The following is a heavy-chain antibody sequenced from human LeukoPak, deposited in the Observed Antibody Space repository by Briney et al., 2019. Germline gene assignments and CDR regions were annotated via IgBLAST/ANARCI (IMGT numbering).Heavy chain of an antibody. D-gene: IGHD6-19*01. CDR3: ASGKKAVAGSAGFDY. CDR1: GYTFTGYY. CDR2: INPNSGGT. J-gene: IGHJ4*02. V-gene: IGHV1-2*02. Sequence: ASVKVSCNASGYTFTGYYMHWVRQAPGQGLEWMGWINPNSGGTNYAQKFQGRVTMTRDTSISTAYMELRSLRSDDTAVYYCASGKKAVAGSAGFDYWGQGTLVTVSS.